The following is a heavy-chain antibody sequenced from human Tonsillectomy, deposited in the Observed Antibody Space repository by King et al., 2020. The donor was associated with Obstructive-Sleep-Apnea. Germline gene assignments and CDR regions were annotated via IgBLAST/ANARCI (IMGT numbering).Heavy chain of an antibody. V-gene: IGHV4-4*02. J-gene: IGHJ4*02. CDR3: ARAHKYYYDSSGYYVIDY. Sequence: QLQESGPGLVKPAGTLSLTCAVSGGSISSSNWWSWVRQPPGKGLEWMGEIYHSGSTNNNPSPKSPGTLSVAKSKNQFSLKMSSVTAADTAVYYCARAHKYYYDSSGYYVIDYWGQGTLVTVSS. CDR2: IYHSGST. CDR1: GGSISSSNW. D-gene: IGHD3-22*01.